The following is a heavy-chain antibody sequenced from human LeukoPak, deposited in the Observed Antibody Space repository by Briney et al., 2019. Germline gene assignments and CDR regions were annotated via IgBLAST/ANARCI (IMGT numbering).Heavy chain of an antibody. CDR3: AKASSGWYAAGMDV. D-gene: IGHD6-19*01. CDR2: ISGSGGST. CDR1: GFTFSSYA. V-gene: IGHV3-23*01. Sequence: SGGSLRLSCAASGFTFSSYAMSWVRQAPGKGLEWVSGISGSGGSTYYADSVKGRFTISRDNSKNTLYLQMNSLRAEDTAVYYCAKASSGWYAAGMDVWGQGTTVTVSS. J-gene: IGHJ6*02.